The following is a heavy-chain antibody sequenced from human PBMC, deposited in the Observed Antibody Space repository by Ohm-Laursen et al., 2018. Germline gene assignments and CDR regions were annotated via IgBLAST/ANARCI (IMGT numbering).Heavy chain of an antibody. CDR1: GGSFSGYY. J-gene: IGHJ6*02. D-gene: IGHD3-10*01. CDR2: INHSGST. CDR3: ARSGSFRRMDV. V-gene: IGHV4-34*01. Sequence: GTLSLTWSVYGGSFSGYYWSWIRQPPGKGLEWIGEINHSGSTNYNPSLKSRVTISVDTSKNQFSLKLSSVTAADTAVYYCARSGSFRRMDVWGQGTTVTVSS.